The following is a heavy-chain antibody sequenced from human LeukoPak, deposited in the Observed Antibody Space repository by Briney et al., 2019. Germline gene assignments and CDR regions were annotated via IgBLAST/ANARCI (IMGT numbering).Heavy chain of an antibody. V-gene: IGHV3-21*01. CDR2: ISSSSSYI. D-gene: IGHD6-13*01. CDR1: GLTFSSYT. Sequence: GGSLRLPCAASGLTFSSYTMNWVRQAPGKGLEWVSSISSSSSYIYYADSVKGRFTISRDNAKNSLYLQMNSLRVEDTAVYYCARAGGGYSSSTDYWGQGTLVTVSS. CDR3: ARAGGGYSSSTDY. J-gene: IGHJ4*02.